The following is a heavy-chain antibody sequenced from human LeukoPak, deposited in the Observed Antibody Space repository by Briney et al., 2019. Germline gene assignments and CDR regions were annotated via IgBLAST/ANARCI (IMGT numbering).Heavy chain of an antibody. V-gene: IGHV4-38-2*02. CDR2: THHTGKT. Sequence: SETLSLTCAVSGYSISRGYYWGWIRQAPGKGLELIGSTHHTGKTYYHPSLKSRVTISIDTSKNQFSLKVTYVTAADTAVYFCARDASLGSGPTDGFDLWGRGTLVTVSS. CDR3: ARDASLGSGPTDGFDL. J-gene: IGHJ3*01. D-gene: IGHD2-15*01. CDR1: GYSISRGYY.